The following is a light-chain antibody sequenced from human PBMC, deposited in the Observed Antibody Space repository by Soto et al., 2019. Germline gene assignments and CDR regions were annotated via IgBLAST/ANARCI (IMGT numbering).Light chain of an antibody. V-gene: IGKV1-5*01. J-gene: IGKJ2*01. CDR2: DAS. CDR1: QSISSW. CDR3: QQYNSYSYT. Sequence: DIQMTQSPSTLSASVGDRVTITCRARQSISSWLAWYQQKPGKAPNLLIYDASSVESGVPSSFSGSGSGTEFTLTISSLQPDDFSTDYCQQYNSYSYTFGQGTKLEIK.